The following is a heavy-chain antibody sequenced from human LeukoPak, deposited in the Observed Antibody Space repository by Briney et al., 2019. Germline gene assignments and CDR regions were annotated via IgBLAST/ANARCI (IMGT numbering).Heavy chain of an antibody. J-gene: IGHJ4*02. V-gene: IGHV3-74*01. D-gene: IGHD2-21*02. Sequence: GGSLRLSCAVSGVTFSNDWLHWVRQPPGKGLVWVGRIRGDGSVTSYADSVKGRVTAFRDNTKHTLHLQMTSPGAEDTAVYYYANYAMVTAGGYWGQRTLVTASS. CDR3: ANYAMVTAGGY. CDR1: GVTFSNDW. CDR2: IRGDGSVT.